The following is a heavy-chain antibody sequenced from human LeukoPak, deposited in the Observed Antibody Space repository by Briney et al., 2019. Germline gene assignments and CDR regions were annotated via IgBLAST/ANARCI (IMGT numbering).Heavy chain of an antibody. CDR2: SNAGNGNT. CDR1: GYTFTSYA. CDR3: ARDLPYSSSWESIDY. Sequence: GASVKVSCKASGYTFTSYAMHWVRQAPGQRLEWMGWSNAGNGNTKYSQEFQGRVTITRDTSASTAYMELSSLRSDDTAVYYCARDLPYSSSWESIDYWGQGTLVTVSS. J-gene: IGHJ4*02. V-gene: IGHV1-3*02. D-gene: IGHD6-13*01.